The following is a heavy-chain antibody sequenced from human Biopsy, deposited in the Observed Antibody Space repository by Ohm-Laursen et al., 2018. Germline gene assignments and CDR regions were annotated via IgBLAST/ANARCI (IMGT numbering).Heavy chain of an antibody. CDR2: VLRNEAT. J-gene: IGHJ4*02. CDR1: DGSINDYF. D-gene: IGHD3-10*01. Sequence: GTLSLTCNVSDGSINDYFWSWVRQPAGKGLEWIGRVLRNEATNYNPSLKGRVTMSIDGSKSQFSLTLRSVTAADTAVYYCTNSLGGAYWGPGILVTVSS. V-gene: IGHV4-4*07. CDR3: TNSLGGAY.